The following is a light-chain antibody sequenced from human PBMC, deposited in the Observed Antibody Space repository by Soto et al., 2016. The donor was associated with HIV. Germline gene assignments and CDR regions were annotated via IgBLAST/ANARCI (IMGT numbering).Light chain of an antibody. J-gene: IGLJ2*01. V-gene: IGLV3-1*01. CDR3: QAWDNTTVI. CDR2: EDN. Sequence: SYELTQPPSVSASPGRTATITCSGDRLVDKFVCWYQQKPGQSPVLVIYEDNKRPSGIPERFSGSNSGNTATLTISGTQAMDEAVYSCQAWDNTTVIFGGATKLAVL. CDR1: RLVDKF.